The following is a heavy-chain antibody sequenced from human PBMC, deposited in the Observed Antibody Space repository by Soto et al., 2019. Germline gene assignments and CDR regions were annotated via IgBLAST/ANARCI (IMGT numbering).Heavy chain of an antibody. Sequence: PSETLSLTCSVSRGSIRIGSYYWSWIRQTPGKGLEWIATISYTETTYYNPSLKSRVAISVDLSKNQFSLRLNSMTAADTAVYYCVSRPIFGFPYGPFDYWGQGALVTVSS. D-gene: IGHD3-10*01. V-gene: IGHV4-39*01. J-gene: IGHJ4*02. CDR2: ISYTETT. CDR1: RGSIRIGSYY. CDR3: VSRPIFGFPYGPFDY.